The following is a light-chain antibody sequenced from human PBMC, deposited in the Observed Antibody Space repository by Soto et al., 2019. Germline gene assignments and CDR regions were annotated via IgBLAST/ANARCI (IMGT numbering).Light chain of an antibody. CDR1: SSDVGRYNY. CDR2: EVT. V-gene: IGLV2-14*01. Sequence: QSALAQPDSVSGSPGQSITISCTGTSSDVGRYNYVSWYQQHPGKAPKLILYEVTNRPSGVSSRFSGSKSGNTASLTITGLQADDEADYYCSTFGGSGVFGTGTKGTV. CDR3: STFGGSGV. J-gene: IGLJ1*01.